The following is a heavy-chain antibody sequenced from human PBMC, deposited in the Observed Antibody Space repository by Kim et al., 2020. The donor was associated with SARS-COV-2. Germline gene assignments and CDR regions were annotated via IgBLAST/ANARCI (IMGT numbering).Heavy chain of an antibody. CDR1: GFTFSSYG. Sequence: GGSRRLSCAASGFTFSSYGMHWVRQAPGKGLEWVAVIWYDGSNKYYADSVKGRFTISRDNSKNTLYLQMNSLRAEDTAVYYCARDHQSITMVRGVIIKAGMDVWGQGTTVTVSS. CDR2: IWYDGSNK. D-gene: IGHD3-10*01. V-gene: IGHV3-33*01. CDR3: ARDHQSITMVRGVIIKAGMDV. J-gene: IGHJ6*02.